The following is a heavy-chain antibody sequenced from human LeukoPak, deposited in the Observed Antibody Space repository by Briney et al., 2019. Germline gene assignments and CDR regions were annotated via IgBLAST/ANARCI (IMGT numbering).Heavy chain of an antibody. CDR2: ISYDGSNK. J-gene: IGHJ6*02. D-gene: IGHD3-3*01. CDR3: ARGTTGAWDCLLFSNYYYGRDV. CDR1: GFTFSSYA. V-gene: IGHV3-30-3*01. Sequence: GGSLRLSCAASGFTFSSYAMHWVRQAPGKGLEWVAVISYDGSNKYYADSVKGRFTISRDNSKNTLYLQMNSLRAEDTAVYYCARGTTGAWDCLLFSNYYYGRDVGGQGTTVTVSS.